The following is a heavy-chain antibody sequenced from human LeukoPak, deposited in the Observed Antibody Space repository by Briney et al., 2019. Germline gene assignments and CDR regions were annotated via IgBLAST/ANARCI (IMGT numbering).Heavy chain of an antibody. CDR1: GGAFSGYY. V-gene: IGHV4-34*01. CDR3: ARRRKTPSGFWDY. Sequence: PSETLSLTCAVYGGAFSGYYWSWIRQPPGKGLEWTGEINHSGSTNYNPSLQTRITISVDTSKNHVSLTLTSVTAADTAVYYCARRRKTPSGFWDYWGQGTLVTVSS. D-gene: IGHD3-3*01. J-gene: IGHJ4*02. CDR2: INHSGST.